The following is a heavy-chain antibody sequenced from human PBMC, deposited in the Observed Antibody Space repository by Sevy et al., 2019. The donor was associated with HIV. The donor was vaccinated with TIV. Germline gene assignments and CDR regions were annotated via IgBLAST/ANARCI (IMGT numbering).Heavy chain of an antibody. CDR3: ARETGNGEFGFYFDY. J-gene: IGHJ4*02. D-gene: IGHD1-1*01. CDR1: GFTFSSYT. CDR2: ISSSSDYI. Sequence: GESLKISCAASGFTFSSYTINWVRQAPGKGLEWVSSISSSSDYIYYAVSVKGRFTISRDNAKNSLYLQLNSLRAEDTAVYYCARETGNGEFGFYFDYWVQGTLVTVSS. V-gene: IGHV3-21*01.